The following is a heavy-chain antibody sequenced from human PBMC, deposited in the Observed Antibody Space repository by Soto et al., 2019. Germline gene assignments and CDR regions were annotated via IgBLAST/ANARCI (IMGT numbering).Heavy chain of an antibody. CDR2: IIPSFGAA. D-gene: IGHD2-8*02. J-gene: IGHJ6*02. CDR3: ARARLTVVYGGYYYYAMDA. V-gene: IGHV1-69*12. CDR1: GGTFSSYA. Sequence: QVQLVQSGAEVKKPGSSVKVSCRTSGGTFSSYAISRVRQAPGQGLEWMGGIIPSFGAAKYAQKFQGKVTITADESTSTAYMELSSLRSEDTAVYYCARARLTVVYGGYYYYAMDAWGQGTTVTVSS.